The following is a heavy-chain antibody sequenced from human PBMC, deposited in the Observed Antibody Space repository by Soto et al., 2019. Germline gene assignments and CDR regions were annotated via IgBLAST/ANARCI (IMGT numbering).Heavy chain of an antibody. Sequence: SLRLSCAASGFTVSSNYMSWVRQAPGKGLEWISIIYSAGNTYYADSVKGRFTISRDNSKNTLYLQMNSLGAEDTAVYYCARDFVVGGPTINYYYGMDVWGQGTTVT. V-gene: IGHV3-66*01. CDR1: GFTVSSNY. J-gene: IGHJ6*02. CDR3: ARDFVVGGPTINYYYGMDV. CDR2: IYSAGNT. D-gene: IGHD1-26*01.